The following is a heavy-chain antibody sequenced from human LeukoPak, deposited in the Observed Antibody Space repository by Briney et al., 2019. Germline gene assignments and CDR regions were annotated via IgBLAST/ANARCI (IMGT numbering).Heavy chain of an antibody. J-gene: IGHJ4*02. CDR3: ARLAALYDSSTYYFDY. V-gene: IGHV4-34*01. CDR2: INHSRST. CDR1: GGSFSGYY. D-gene: IGHD3-22*01. Sequence: SETLSLTCAVYGGSFSGYYWSWIRQPPGKGLEWIGEINHSRSTNYNPSLKSRVTISVDTSKNQFSLKLSSVTAADTAVYYCARLAALYDSSTYYFDYWGQGTLVTVSS.